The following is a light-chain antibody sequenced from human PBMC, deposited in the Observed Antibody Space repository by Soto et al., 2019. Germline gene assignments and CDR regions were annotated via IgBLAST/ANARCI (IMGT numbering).Light chain of an antibody. CDR1: SSNIGNNG. CDR2: YDD. V-gene: IGLV1-36*01. J-gene: IGLJ3*02. CDR3: SAWDDSVNAWV. Sequence: QSVLTQPPSVSEAPRQRVTSSCSGTSSNIGNNGVHWYQQLPGKAPKLLIYYDDLLPSGVSDRFSGSKSGTSASLAISGLQSEDEADYYCSAWDDSVNAWVFGGGTQLTVL.